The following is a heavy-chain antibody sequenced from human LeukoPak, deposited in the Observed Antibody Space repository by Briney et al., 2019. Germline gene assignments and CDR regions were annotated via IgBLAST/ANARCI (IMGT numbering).Heavy chain of an antibody. CDR3: AKDGFSYCSGGSCYSTNLDY. V-gene: IGHV3-30*18. J-gene: IGHJ4*02. CDR1: GFTFSNYG. CDR2: ISYDGSNK. D-gene: IGHD2-15*01. Sequence: GGSLRLSCAASGFTFSNYGMHWVRQAPGKGLEWVAVISYDGSNKYYADSVKGRFTISRDNSKNTLYLQMNSLRAEDTAVYYCAKDGFSYCSGGSCYSTNLDYWGQGTLVTVSS.